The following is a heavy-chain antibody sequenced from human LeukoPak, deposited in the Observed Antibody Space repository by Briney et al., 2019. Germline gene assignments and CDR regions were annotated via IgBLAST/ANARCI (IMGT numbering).Heavy chain of an antibody. CDR2: ISGSGGGT. CDR3: AKGGRRDLGKIRGFDY. CDR1: GFTFSSYA. D-gene: IGHD3-10*01. J-gene: IGHJ4*02. Sequence: GRSVRLSCAASGFTFSSYATSWVRRAPGKGLQWVSSISGSGGGTYSADSVKGGFTISRDNSKNSLYLQMTSLRAKDTAVNYCAKGGRRDLGKIRGFDYWGQGTLVTVSS. V-gene: IGHV3-23*01.